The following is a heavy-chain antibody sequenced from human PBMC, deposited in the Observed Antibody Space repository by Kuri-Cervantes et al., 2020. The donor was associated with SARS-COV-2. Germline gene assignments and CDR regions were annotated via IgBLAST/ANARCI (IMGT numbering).Heavy chain of an antibody. D-gene: IGHD3-22*01. CDR1: GGSITGHH. V-gene: IGHV4-59*11. J-gene: IGHJ4*02. Sequence: SETLSLTCTVSGGSITGHHWTWIRQPPGKGLEWIGYGYFSGYTDYNPSLGSRATISIDTSASQFTLKLRSISAADTAVYYCARLSGYDSSGYNDYWGQGTLVTVSS. CDR2: GYFSGYT. CDR3: ARLSGYDSSGYNDY.